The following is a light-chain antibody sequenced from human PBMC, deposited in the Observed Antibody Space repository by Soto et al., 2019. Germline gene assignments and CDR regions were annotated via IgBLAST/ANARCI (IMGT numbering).Light chain of an antibody. J-gene: IGLJ1*01. CDR2: EVT. CDR1: SSDVGAYNY. CDR3: CSYADNNDYV. V-gene: IGLV2-8*01. Sequence: QSALTQPPSASGSLGQSVTISCTGTSSDVGAYNYVSWYQQRPGKAPKLMIYEVTRRPSGVPDRFSGSKSGNTASLNVSGLQAEDEADYYCCSYADNNDYVFGTGTKLTVL.